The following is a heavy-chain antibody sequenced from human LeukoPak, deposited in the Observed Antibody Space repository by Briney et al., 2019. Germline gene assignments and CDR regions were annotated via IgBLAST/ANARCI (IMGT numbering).Heavy chain of an antibody. J-gene: IGHJ4*02. V-gene: IGHV4-31*03. Sequence: SQTLSRTCTVSGGSISSGGYYWSWIRQHPGKGLEWIGYIYYSGSTYYNPSLKSRVTISVDTSKNQFSLKLSSVTAADTAVYYCARDSTALLDYGGIDYWGQGTLVTVS. CDR3: ARDSTALLDYGGIDY. CDR2: IYYSGST. CDR1: GGSISSGGYY. D-gene: IGHD4-23*01.